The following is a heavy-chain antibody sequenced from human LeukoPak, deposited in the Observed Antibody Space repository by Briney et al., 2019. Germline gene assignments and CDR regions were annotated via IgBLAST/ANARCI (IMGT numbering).Heavy chain of an antibody. V-gene: IGHV3-7*03. Sequence: PGGSLRLSCAASGFTFSSYWMSWVRQAPGKGLEWVANIKQDGSEKYYVDSVKGRFTISRDSAKNSLYLQMNSLRAEDTAVYYCARCNYDILTGYYPSYYFDYWGQGTLVTVSS. CDR2: IKQDGSEK. D-gene: IGHD3-9*01. J-gene: IGHJ4*02. CDR1: GFTFSSYW. CDR3: ARCNYDILTGYYPSYYFDY.